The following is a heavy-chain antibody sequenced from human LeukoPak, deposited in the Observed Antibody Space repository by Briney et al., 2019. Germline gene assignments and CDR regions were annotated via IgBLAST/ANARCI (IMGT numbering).Heavy chain of an antibody. Sequence: GRSLRLSCAASGFTFSSYAMHWVRQAPGKGLEWVAVISYDGSNKYYADSVKGRFTISRDNSKNTLYLQMNSLRAEDTAVYYCAREGNWGSHAFDIWGQGTMVTVSS. CDR3: AREGNWGSHAFDI. J-gene: IGHJ3*02. V-gene: IGHV3-30-3*01. CDR2: ISYDGSNK. D-gene: IGHD7-27*01. CDR1: GFTFSSYA.